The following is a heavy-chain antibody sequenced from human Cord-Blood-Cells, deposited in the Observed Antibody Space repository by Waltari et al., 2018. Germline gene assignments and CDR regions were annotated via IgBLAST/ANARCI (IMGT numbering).Heavy chain of an antibody. CDR1: GFSLITSRVG. J-gene: IGHJ5*02. CDR2: IYWDDDK. Sequence: QITLKESGPTLVKPTQTLTLTCTFPGFSLITSRVGVGWLRQPPGKALEWLALIYWDDDKRYSPSLKSRLTINKDTSKNQVVLTMTNMDPVDTATYYCAHRRQSSSSNWFDPWGQGTLVTVSS. D-gene: IGHD6-6*01. V-gene: IGHV2-5*02. CDR3: AHRRQSSSSNWFDP.